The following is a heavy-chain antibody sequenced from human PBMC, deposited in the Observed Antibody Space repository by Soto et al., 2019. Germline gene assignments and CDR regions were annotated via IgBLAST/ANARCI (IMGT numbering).Heavy chain of an antibody. CDR1: GGSISSSSYY. Sequence: SETLSLTCTVSGGSISSSSYYWGWIRQPPGKGLEWIGSIYYSGSTYYNPSLKSRVTISVDTSKNQFSLKLSSVTAADTAVYYCARSQSIWITFGGARPGYLDLWGRGTLVTGSS. D-gene: IGHD3-16*01. CDR3: ARSQSIWITFGGARPGYLDL. V-gene: IGHV4-39*01. CDR2: IYYSGST. J-gene: IGHJ2*01.